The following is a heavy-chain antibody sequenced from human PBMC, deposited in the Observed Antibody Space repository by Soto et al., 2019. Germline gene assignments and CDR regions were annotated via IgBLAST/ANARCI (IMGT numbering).Heavy chain of an antibody. Sequence: QVQLVESGGGVVQPGRSLRLSCAASGFTFSSYGMHWVRQAPGKGLEWVAVISYDGSNKYYADSVKGRFTISRDNSKNXXYLQMNSLRAEDKAVYYCAKGLYGDCRYCYYGMDVWGQGTTVPVSS. CDR2: ISYDGSNK. CDR3: AKGLYGDCRYCYYGMDV. J-gene: IGHJ6*02. CDR1: GFTFSSYG. V-gene: IGHV3-30*18. D-gene: IGHD4-17*01.